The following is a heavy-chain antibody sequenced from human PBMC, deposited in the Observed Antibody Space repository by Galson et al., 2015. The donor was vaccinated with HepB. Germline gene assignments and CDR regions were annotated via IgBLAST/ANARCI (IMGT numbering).Heavy chain of an antibody. CDR3: TRGGGYMDV. Sequence: SCKASGGTFSSYVLSWVRQAPGQGLEWLGGITPIVGTVDYAQAFQGRVTITADQSTSTVYMELSSLRFDDTAVYYCTRGGGYMDVWGKGTPVTVSS. CDR2: ITPIVGTV. V-gene: IGHV1-69*01. CDR1: GGTFSSYV. J-gene: IGHJ6*03.